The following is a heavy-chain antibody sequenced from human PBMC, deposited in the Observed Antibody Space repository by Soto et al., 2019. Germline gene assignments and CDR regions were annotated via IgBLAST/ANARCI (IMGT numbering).Heavy chain of an antibody. CDR1: GGTFSSYG. J-gene: IGHJ6*02. CDR3: AADLRLGELAYYGLDV. V-gene: IGHV1-69*06. D-gene: IGHD3-16*01. CDR2: IIPIFGTP. Sequence: QVQLVQSGAEVKKPGSSVMVSCKPSGGTFSSYGISWVRQAPGQGLEWMGGIIPIFGTPNYAQKFQGRVTITADKSTSTAYMELYSLRSEDTAVYYCAADLRLGELAYYGLDVWGQGTTVTVS.